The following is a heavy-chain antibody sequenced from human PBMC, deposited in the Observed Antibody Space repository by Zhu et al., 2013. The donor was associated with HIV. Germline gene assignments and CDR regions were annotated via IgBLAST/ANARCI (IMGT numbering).Heavy chain of an antibody. V-gene: IGHV1-69*18. CDR1: GGTFGGYT. CDR3: ARDPYSSSWYVLYWFDP. Sequence: VQLVQSGAEVKKPGSSVKVSCKASGGTFGGYTFSWVRQAPGQGLEWVGSFTTIFQTHDYAQQFQGRVTLAADEDTRTAYMELNSLTSADTAIYYCARDPYSSSWYVLYWFDPWGQGTLVTVSS. D-gene: IGHD6-13*01. CDR2: FTTIFQTH. J-gene: IGHJ5*02.